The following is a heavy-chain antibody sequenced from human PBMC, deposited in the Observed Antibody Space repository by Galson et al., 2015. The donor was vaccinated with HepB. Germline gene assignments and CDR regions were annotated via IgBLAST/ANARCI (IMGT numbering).Heavy chain of an antibody. J-gene: IGHJ6*02. Sequence: LSLTCAVYGGSFSGYYWSWIRQPPGKGLEWIGEINHSGSTNYNPSLKSRVTISVDTSKNQFSLKLSSVTAADTAVYYCASRPYYDFWSGYYTSGYWYYYYGMDVWGQGTTVTVSS. V-gene: IGHV4-34*01. CDR2: INHSGST. CDR1: GGSFSGYY. D-gene: IGHD3-3*01. CDR3: ASRPYYDFWSGYYTSGYWYYYYGMDV.